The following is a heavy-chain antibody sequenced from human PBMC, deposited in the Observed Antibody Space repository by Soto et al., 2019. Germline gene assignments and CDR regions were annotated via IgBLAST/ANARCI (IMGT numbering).Heavy chain of an antibody. J-gene: IGHJ5*02. CDR3: ARDLWFGELLYHWFDP. V-gene: IGHV3-21*01. CDR1: GFTFSSYS. CDR2: ISSSSSYI. D-gene: IGHD3-10*01. Sequence: PGGSLRLSCAASGFTFSSYSMNWVRQAPGKGLEWVSSISSSSSYIYYADSVKGRFTISRDNAKNSLYLQMNSLRAEDTAVYYCARDLWFGELLYHWFDPWGQGTLVTVSS.